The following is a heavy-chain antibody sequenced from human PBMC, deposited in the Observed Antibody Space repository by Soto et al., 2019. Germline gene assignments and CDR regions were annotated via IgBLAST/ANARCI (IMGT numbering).Heavy chain of an antibody. CDR3: AKDHEVYYDSSGPDY. D-gene: IGHD3-22*01. CDR1: GFTFSSYG. CDR2: ISYDGSNK. J-gene: IGHJ4*02. Sequence: PGGSLTLSSAASGFTFSSYGMHCVRQAPGKGPEWVAVISYDGSNKYYADSVKGRFTISRDNSKNTLCLQMNSLRAEDTAVYYCAKDHEVYYDSSGPDYWGQGTLVTVSS. V-gene: IGHV3-30*18.